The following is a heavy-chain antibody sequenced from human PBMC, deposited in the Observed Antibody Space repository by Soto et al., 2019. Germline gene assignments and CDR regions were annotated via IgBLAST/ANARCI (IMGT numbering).Heavy chain of an antibody. CDR2: ISDDGSTA. D-gene: IGHD1-1*01. J-gene: IGHJ4*02. CDR3: ARGPRVSSTGTGAH. CDR1: GFTFSAYW. Sequence: GGSLRLSCAVSGFTFSAYWMHWVRQVPGKGLTWVSRISDDGSTATYADSVKGRFVISRDNAKNSLYLEMNTLRVDDSGLYYCARGPRVSSTGTGAHWGRGTLVTVS. V-gene: IGHV3-74*01.